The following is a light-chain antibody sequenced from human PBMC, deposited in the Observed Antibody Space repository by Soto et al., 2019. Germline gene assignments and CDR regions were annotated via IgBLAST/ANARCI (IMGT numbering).Light chain of an antibody. V-gene: IGKV3-15*01. CDR3: QQYNNWLWT. CDR1: QSVSSN. CDR2: GAS. Sequence: EIVMTQSPATLSVSPGERATLSCRASQSVSSNLAWYQQKPGQAPRLHIYGASTRATGIPARFSGSGSGTEFTLTISSLQSEDFAVYYCQQYNNWLWTF. J-gene: IGKJ1*01.